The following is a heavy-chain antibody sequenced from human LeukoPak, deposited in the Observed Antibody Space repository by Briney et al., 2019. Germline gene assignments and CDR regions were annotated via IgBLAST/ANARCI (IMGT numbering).Heavy chain of an antibody. Sequence: ASVKVSCKASGYTLTGYYMHWVRQAPGQGLEWMGWINPNSGGINYAQKFQGRVTMTRDTSINTAYMELSRLESDDSAVYYCAREGAGRNDYWGQGTLVTVSS. J-gene: IGHJ4*02. D-gene: IGHD1-1*01. V-gene: IGHV1-2*02. CDR2: INPNSGGI. CDR3: AREGAGRNDY. CDR1: GYTLTGYY.